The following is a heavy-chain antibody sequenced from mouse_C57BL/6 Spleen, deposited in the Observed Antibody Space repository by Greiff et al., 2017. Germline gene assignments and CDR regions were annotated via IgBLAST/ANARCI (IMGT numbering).Heavy chain of an antibody. CDR1: GYTFTSYW. D-gene: IGHD2-3*01. CDR3: ARSYDLAWFAY. CDR2: IDPSDSYT. V-gene: IGHV1-59*01. Sequence: VQLQQPGAELVRPGTSVKLSCKASGYTFTSYWMHWVKQRPGQGLEWIGVIDPSDSYTNYNQKFKGKATLTVDTSSSTAYMQLSSLTSEDSAVYYCARSYDLAWFAYWGQGTLVTVSA. J-gene: IGHJ3*01.